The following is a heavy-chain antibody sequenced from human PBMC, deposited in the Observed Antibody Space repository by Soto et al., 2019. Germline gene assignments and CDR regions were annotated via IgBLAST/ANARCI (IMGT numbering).Heavy chain of an antibody. J-gene: IGHJ4*02. CDR2: IKCDESEK. D-gene: IGHD2-2*01. V-gene: IGHV3-7*01. CDR3: ARLDQLLLFDY. Sequence: CVSKAPEKGQEWVADIKCDESEKYYVDSVKGRFTISRDNAKNSLYLQMNSLRAEDTAVYYCARLDQLLLFDYWGQGTLVTVSS.